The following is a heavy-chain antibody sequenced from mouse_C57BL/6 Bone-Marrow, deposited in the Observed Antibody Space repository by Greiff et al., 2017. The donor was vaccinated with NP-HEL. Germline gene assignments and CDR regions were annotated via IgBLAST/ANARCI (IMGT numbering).Heavy chain of an antibody. D-gene: IGHD2-4*01. V-gene: IGHV14-4*01. CDR2: IDPENGDT. Sequence: VQLQQSGAELVRPGASVKLSCTASGFNIKDDYMHWVKQRPEQGLEWIGWIDPENGDTEYASKFQGKATITADTSSNTAYLQLSSLTSEDTAVYYCTTMITTRYYAMDYWGQGTSVTVSS. CDR1: GFNIKDDY. J-gene: IGHJ4*01. CDR3: TTMITTRYYAMDY.